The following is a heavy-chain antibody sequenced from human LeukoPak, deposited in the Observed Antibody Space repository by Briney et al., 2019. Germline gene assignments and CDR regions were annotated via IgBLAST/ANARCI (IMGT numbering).Heavy chain of an antibody. CDR3: ARDLYASFPGGDY. CDR2: IWYDGSNK. V-gene: IGHV3-33*01. Sequence: GGSLRLSCAASGFTFSSYGMHWVRQAPGKGLEWVAVIWYDGSNKYYADSVKGRFTISRDNSKNTLYLQMNSLRAEDTAVYYCARDLYASFPGGDYWGQGTLVTVSS. D-gene: IGHD2-8*01. J-gene: IGHJ4*02. CDR1: GFTFSSYG.